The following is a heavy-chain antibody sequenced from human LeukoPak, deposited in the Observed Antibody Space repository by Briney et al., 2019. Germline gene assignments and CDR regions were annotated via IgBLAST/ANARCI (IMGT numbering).Heavy chain of an antibody. CDR2: ISKSSSVT. D-gene: IGHD1-26*01. CDR1: GFNFSDYS. CDR3: ARASAVNSGNYRGQYYYYAMDV. V-gene: IGHV3-48*01. Sequence: PGGFPRLSCAASGFNFSDYSMNWVRQAPGKGLEWVSYISKSSSVTYYAVSLRGRFTISRDNGKNSLYLHMSSLRADDTAVYYCARASAVNSGNYRGQYYYYAMDVWGQGTTVTVSS. J-gene: IGHJ6*02.